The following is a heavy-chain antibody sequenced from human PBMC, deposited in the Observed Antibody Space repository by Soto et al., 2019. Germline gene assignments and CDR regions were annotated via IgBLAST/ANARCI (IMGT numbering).Heavy chain of an antibody. D-gene: IGHD6-19*01. Sequence: QVQLQESGPGLVKPSGTLSLTCAVSGDSVRSPYWRCWVRQPPGKGREWIGAVFHTGTTSYNPSLRSRVTISMDKSNNQLSLDLSSVTPADTAVYYCARSAGWYAVHSWGPGTLVVVSS. CDR2: VFHTGTT. J-gene: IGHJ4*02. CDR1: GDSVRSPYW. CDR3: ARSAGWYAVHS. V-gene: IGHV4-4*02.